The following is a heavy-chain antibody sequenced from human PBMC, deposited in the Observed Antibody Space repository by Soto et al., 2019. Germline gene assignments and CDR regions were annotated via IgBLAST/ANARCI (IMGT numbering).Heavy chain of an antibody. CDR2: IYYSVST. Sequence: QVQLQESGPGLVKPSETLSLTCTVSGGSVSSGSYYWSWIRQPPGKGLEWIGYIYYSVSTNYNPSLKSRVTISVDTSKNQFSLKLSSVTAADTAVYYCARGYYYDSRPFDIWGQGTMVTVSS. CDR1: GGSVSSGSYY. V-gene: IGHV4-61*01. J-gene: IGHJ3*02. D-gene: IGHD3-22*01. CDR3: ARGYYYDSRPFDI.